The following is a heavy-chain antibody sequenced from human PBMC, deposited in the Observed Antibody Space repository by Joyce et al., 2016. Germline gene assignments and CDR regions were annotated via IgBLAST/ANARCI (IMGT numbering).Heavy chain of an antibody. Sequence: QVQLVESEGGVVQPGRSLRLYCAASGLTLSYYGVHGVRQAPGKGLEWVAVISYDGIYKYYADSVKGRFTISRDNSKNTVFLEMNSLRTEDTAVYYCAKILTATYSSGWFLDYWGQGTLVTVSS. J-gene: IGHJ4*02. D-gene: IGHD6-25*01. CDR1: GLTLSYYG. V-gene: IGHV3-30*18. CDR3: AKILTATYSSGWFLDY. CDR2: ISYDGIYK.